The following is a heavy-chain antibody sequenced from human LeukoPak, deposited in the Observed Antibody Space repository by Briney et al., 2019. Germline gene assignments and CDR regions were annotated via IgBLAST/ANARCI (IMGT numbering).Heavy chain of an antibody. CDR2: INPDGGNT. D-gene: IGHD5-24*01. Sequence: ASLKVSCKASGYTFTNSYIHWVRQAPRQILEWMGLINPDGGNTNYAQNFQGRVTLTRDTSTSTAYMELSSLRSEDTAIYYCARIRDGYNDAYDIWGQGTVVTVPS. CDR1: GYTFTNSY. J-gene: IGHJ3*02. CDR3: ARIRDGYNDAYDI. V-gene: IGHV1-46*01.